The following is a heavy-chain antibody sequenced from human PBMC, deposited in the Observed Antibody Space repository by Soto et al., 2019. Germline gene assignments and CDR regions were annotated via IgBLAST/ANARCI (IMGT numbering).Heavy chain of an antibody. V-gene: IGHV3-53*01. D-gene: IGHD3-9*01. CDR2: IYSSGTT. CDR1: GFTFSDHQ. J-gene: IGHJ4*02. Sequence: EVQLVESGGGLIQPGGSLRLSCAASGFTFSDHQMNWVRQAPGRGLEWVSVIYSSGTTYYGDSVKGRFTISRDNSTNTLYLQMNSLRTEDTALYYCARAGSPFHSDSTGYWGFDYWGQGTLVTVSS. CDR3: ARAGSPFHSDSTGYWGFDY.